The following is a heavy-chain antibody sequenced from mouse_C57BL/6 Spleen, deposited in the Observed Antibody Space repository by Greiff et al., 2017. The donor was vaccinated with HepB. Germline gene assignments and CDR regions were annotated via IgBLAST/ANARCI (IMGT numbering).Heavy chain of an antibody. CDR2: IYPSDSET. CDR1: GYTFTSYW. D-gene: IGHD1-2*01. CDR3: AGYVDYAMDY. Sequence: QVQLKQPGAELVRPGSSVKLSCKASGYTFTSYWMDWVKQRPGQGLEWIGNIYPSDSETHYNQKFKDKATLTVDKSSSTAYMQLSSLTSEDSAVYYCAGYVDYAMDYWGQGTSVTVSS. V-gene: IGHV1-61*01. J-gene: IGHJ4*01.